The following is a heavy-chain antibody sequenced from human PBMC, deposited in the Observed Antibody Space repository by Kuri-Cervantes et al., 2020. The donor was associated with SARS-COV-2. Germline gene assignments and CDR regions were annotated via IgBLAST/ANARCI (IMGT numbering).Heavy chain of an antibody. D-gene: IGHD3-3*01. CDR1: GITFSSES. CDR3: AKDRSYYDLGSGSVSDGMDV. V-gene: IGHV3-30*18. Sequence: GESLKISFAASGITFSSESFHLGRQAPGKGLEWLALISYDQTSYYVDSVKGRFTISIDNSENTLYLQMSSLRVEDTALYYCAKDRSYYDLGSGSVSDGMDVWGQGTTVTVSS. J-gene: IGHJ6*02. CDR2: ISYDQTS.